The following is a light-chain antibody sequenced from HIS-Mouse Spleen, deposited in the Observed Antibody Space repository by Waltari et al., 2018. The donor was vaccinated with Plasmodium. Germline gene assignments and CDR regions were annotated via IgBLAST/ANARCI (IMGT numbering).Light chain of an antibody. Sequence: DIVMTQSPLSLPFTPGEPASISCRSSQSLLHSNGYNDLDWYLQKPGQAPQLLIYLGSNRASGVPDRFSGSGSGTDFTLKISRVEAEDVGVYYCMQALQTPRYTFGQGTKLEIK. V-gene: IGKV2-28*01. CDR1: QSLLHSNGYND. J-gene: IGKJ2*01. CDR2: LGS. CDR3: MQALQTPRYT.